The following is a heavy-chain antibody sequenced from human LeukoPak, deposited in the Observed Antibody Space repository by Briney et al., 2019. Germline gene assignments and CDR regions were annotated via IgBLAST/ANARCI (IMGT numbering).Heavy chain of an antibody. Sequence: SVKVSCKASGGIFSNYAISWVRQAPGQGLEWMGGIIPIFGTANYAQKFQGRVTITADESTSTAYMELRSLRSEDTAVYYCARDSSEFRSLIPHWGQGTLVTVFS. D-gene: IGHD2-21*01. CDR2: IIPIFGTA. CDR3: ARDSSEFRSLIPH. V-gene: IGHV1-69*13. CDR1: GGIFSNYA. J-gene: IGHJ1*01.